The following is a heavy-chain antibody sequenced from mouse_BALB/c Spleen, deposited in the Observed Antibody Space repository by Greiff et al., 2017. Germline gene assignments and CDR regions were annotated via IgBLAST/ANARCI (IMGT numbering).Heavy chain of an antibody. V-gene: IGHV1S81*02. J-gene: IGHJ2*01. D-gene: IGHD2-3*01. CDR1: GYTFTSYW. CDR2: INPSNGRT. Sequence: QVQLKQSGAELVKPGASVKLSCKASGYTFTSYWMHWVKQRPGQGLEWIGEINPSNGRTNYNEKFKSKATLTVDKSSSTAYMQLSSLTSEDSAVYYCARRWLLRHYFDYWGQGTTLTVSS. CDR3: ARRWLLRHYFDY.